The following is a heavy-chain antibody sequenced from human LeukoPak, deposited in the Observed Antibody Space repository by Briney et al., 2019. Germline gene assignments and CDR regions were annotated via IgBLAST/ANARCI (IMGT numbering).Heavy chain of an antibody. CDR1: GGSISSYY. J-gene: IGHJ4*02. CDR2: IYYSGRT. CDR3: ASYVGGYDAFDY. V-gene: IGHV4-59*01. Sequence: PSETLSLTCTVSGGSISSYYWNWIRQPPGKGLEWIGYIYYSGRTNYNPSLKSRVTMSVDTSKNQFSLKVSSVTAADTAVYYCASYVGGYDAFDYWGQGTLVTVSS. D-gene: IGHD5-12*01.